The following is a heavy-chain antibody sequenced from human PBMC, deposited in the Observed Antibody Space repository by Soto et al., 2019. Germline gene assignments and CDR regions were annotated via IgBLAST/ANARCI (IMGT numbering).Heavy chain of an antibody. CDR2: ISAYNGNT. CDR3: ARSIFGVAEKKTSFDY. Sequence: ASVKVSCKASGYTFSSYGISWVRQAPGQRLEWMGWISAYNGNTNYAQKLQGRVTMTTDTSTSTAYMELRSLRSDDTAVYYCARSIFGVAEKKTSFDYWGQGTLVTVSS. V-gene: IGHV1-18*01. J-gene: IGHJ4*02. D-gene: IGHD3-3*01. CDR1: GYTFSSYG.